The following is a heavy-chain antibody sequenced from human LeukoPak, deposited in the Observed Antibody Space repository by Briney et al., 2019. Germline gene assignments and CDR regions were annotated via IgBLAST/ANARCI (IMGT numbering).Heavy chain of an antibody. CDR2: ISGSGGST. D-gene: IGHD6-19*01. CDR3: AGGEQWLVFDY. J-gene: IGHJ4*02. V-gene: IGHV3-23*01. CDR1: GFTFSSYA. Sequence: GGSLRLSCAASGFTFSSYAMSWVRQAPGKGLEWVSAISGSGGSTYYADSVKGRFTISRDNSMNTLYLQMNSLRAEDTAVYYCAGGEQWLVFDYWGQGTLVTVSS.